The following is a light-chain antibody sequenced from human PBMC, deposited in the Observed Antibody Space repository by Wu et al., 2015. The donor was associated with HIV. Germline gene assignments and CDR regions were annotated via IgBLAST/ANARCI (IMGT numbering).Light chain of an antibody. CDR3: QQYGSSPWT. Sequence: EIVLTQSPGTLSLSPGERATLSCRASQSVSSSYLAWYQQKPGQAPRLLIYGASSRATGIPDRFSGSGSGTDFTLTISRLEPEDFAVYYCQQYGSSPWTFAKDQG. J-gene: IGKJ1*01. V-gene: IGKV3-20*01. CDR1: QSVSSSY. CDR2: GAS.